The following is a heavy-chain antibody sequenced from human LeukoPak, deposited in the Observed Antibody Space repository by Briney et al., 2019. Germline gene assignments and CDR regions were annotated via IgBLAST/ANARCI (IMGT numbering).Heavy chain of an antibody. CDR3: ARGPDIVVIPIVDDSFDI. V-gene: IGHV3-21*01. D-gene: IGHD2-2*01. CDR2: IGSKGKYI. Sequence: GGSLRLSCAASGFTFSSYSLNWVRRAPGRGLEWVSSIGSKGKYIYYADSVKGRFTSSRDNAKNSLYLQMNSLRAEDTAVYYCARGPDIVVIPIVDDSFDIWGQGTMVTVSS. J-gene: IGHJ3*02. CDR1: GFTFSSYS.